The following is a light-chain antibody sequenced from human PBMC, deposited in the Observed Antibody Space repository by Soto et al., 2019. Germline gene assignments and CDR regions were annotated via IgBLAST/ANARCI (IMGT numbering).Light chain of an antibody. CDR2: EVT. CDR3: QSYDSSLSASYV. Sequence: QSALTQPASVSGSPGQSIAISCTGPSSDVGGYISWYQQHPGKAPKLMIYEVTNRPSGVANRFSGSKSGNTASLTISGLQAEDEADYYCQSYDSSLSASYVFGGGTKLTVL. CDR1: SSDVGGY. V-gene: IGLV2-14*01. J-gene: IGLJ1*01.